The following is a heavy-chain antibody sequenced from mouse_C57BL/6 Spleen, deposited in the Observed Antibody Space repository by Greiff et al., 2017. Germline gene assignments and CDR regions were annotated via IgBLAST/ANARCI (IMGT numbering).Heavy chain of an antibody. CDR1: GYTFTSYW. CDR2: IDPSDSET. D-gene: IGHD2-4*01. CDR3: ARSAPFYYDFAY. V-gene: IGHV1-52*01. Sequence: QVQLQQPGAELVRPGSSVKLSCKASGYTFTSYWMHWVKQRPIQGLEWIGNIDPSDSETHYNQKFKDKATLTVDKSSSTAYMQLSSLTSEDSAVYYCARSAPFYYDFAYWGQGTLVTVSA. J-gene: IGHJ3*01.